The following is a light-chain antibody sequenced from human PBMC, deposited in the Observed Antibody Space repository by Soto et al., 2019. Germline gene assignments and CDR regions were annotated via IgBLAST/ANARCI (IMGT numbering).Light chain of an antibody. CDR3: MSYTTSTTLVL. CDR2: EVT. CDR1: SGDVGGYKY. Sequence: QSALTQPASVSGSPGQSITISCTGTSGDVGGYKYVSWYQQHPGKAPKLIIYEVTNRPSGVSNRFSGSKSDNTASLTISGLQAEDEANYYCMSYTTSTTLVLFGEGTKLTVL. J-gene: IGLJ2*01. V-gene: IGLV2-14*01.